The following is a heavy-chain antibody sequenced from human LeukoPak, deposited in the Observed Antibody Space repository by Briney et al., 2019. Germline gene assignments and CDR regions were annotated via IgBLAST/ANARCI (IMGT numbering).Heavy chain of an antibody. J-gene: IGHJ6*03. CDR2: ISSSSSYI. CDR3: ARDEEYCTSTSCYGDYYYYMDV. V-gene: IGHV3-21*01. CDR1: GFTFSSYS. D-gene: IGHD2-2*01. Sequence: PGGSLRLSCAASGFTFSSYSMNWVRQAPGKGLEWVSSISSSSSYIYYADSVKGRFTISRDNAKNSLYLQMNSLRAEDTAVYYCARDEEYCTSTSCYGDYYYYMDVWGKGTTVTVSS.